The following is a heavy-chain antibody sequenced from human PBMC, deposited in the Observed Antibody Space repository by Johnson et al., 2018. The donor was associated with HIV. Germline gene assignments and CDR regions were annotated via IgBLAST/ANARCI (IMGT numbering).Heavy chain of an antibody. CDR1: GFTLDDYG. CDR2: IKQDGSEK. D-gene: IGHD2-21*02. Sequence: VQLVESGGGVVRPGGSLRLSCEASGFTLDDYGMTWVRQAPGKGLEWVANIKQDGSEKYYVDSVKGRFTISRDNAKNSLYLQMNSLKTEDTAVYYCRTPLGDCGGDCYSGDAFDIWGPGTMVIVSS. CDR3: RTPLGDCGGDCYSGDAFDI. V-gene: IGHV3-7*03. J-gene: IGHJ3*02.